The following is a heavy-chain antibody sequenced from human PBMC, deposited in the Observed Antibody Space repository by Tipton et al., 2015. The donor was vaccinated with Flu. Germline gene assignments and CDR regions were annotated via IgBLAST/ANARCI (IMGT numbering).Heavy chain of an antibody. CDR1: GGSLSSYY. Sequence: LVQSSETLSLTCTVSGGSLSSYYWSWIRQPAGKGLEWIGRIYTRGGTKFNPSLRGRLTMSVDASKKEFSLKSSSVTAAVTAVYYCARGSGSGSFMMLDFWGQGTLVTVSS. CDR2: IYTRGGT. V-gene: IGHV4-4*07. D-gene: IGHD3-10*01. CDR3: ARGSGSGSFMMLDF. J-gene: IGHJ4*02.